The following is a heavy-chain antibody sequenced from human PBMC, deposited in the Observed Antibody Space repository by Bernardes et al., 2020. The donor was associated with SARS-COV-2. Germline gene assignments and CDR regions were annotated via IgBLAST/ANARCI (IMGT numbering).Heavy chain of an antibody. V-gene: IGHV3-48*03. CDR1: GFTFSSYE. CDR2: ISSSGSTI. J-gene: IGHJ6*02. Sequence: GGSLRLSCAASGFTFSSYEMNWVRQAPGKGLEWVSYISSSGSTIYYADSVKGRFTISRDNAKNSLYLQMNSLRAEDTAVYYCASLLDPPFVGYGMDVWGQGTTVTVSS. CDR3: ASLLDPPFVGYGMDV. D-gene: IGHD3-3*02.